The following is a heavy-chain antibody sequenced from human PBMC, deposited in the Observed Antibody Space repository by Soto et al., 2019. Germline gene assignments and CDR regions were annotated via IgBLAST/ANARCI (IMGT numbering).Heavy chain of an antibody. Sequence: QVQLVQSGAEVKKPGASVKVSCKASGYTFSSYAITWVRQAPGQGLEWMGRIIPIFGTTTYAQKFQGRLTITADKSTSTAYMELRSLRSEDTAFYYCARGIGDCSSNCQYDAYHIWGQGTMVTVSS. CDR3: ARGIGDCSSNCQYDAYHI. J-gene: IGHJ3*02. CDR1: GYTFSSYA. D-gene: IGHD2-21*02. CDR2: IIPIFGTT. V-gene: IGHV1-69*13.